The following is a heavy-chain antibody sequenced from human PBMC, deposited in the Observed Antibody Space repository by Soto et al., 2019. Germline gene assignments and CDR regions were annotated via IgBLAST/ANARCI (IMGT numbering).Heavy chain of an antibody. J-gene: IGHJ6*02. V-gene: IGHV3-53*01. Sequence: EVQLVESGGGLIQPGGSLRLSCAASGFTVSSNYMSWVRQAPGKGLEWVSVIYSGGSTYYADSVKGRFTISRDNSKNTLYLQMNSLRAEDTAVYYCANIRDFWSGYYQDYYYGMDVWGQGTTVTVSS. D-gene: IGHD3-3*01. CDR2: IYSGGST. CDR3: ANIRDFWSGYYQDYYYGMDV. CDR1: GFTVSSNY.